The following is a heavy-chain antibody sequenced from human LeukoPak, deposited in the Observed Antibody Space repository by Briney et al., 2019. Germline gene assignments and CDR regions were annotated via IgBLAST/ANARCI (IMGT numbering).Heavy chain of an antibody. CDR1: GGSFSGFY. D-gene: IGHD3-22*01. CDR2: INHSGST. Sequence: SETLSLTCAVYGGSFSGFYWSWIRQPPGKGLEWIGEINHSGSTNYNPSLKSRVTISVDTSKNQFSLKLSSVTAADTAVYYCARRRYYDSSGYYWRRGWFDPWGQGTLVTVSS. V-gene: IGHV4-34*01. CDR3: ARRRYYDSSGYYWRRGWFDP. J-gene: IGHJ5*02.